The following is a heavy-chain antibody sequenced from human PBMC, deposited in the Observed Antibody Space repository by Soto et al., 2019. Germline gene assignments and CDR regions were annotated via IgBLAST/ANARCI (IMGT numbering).Heavy chain of an antibody. CDR1: GYTFPGYY. CDR3: ARVGATDAFDI. Sequence: ASVKVSCKASGYTFPGYYMHWVRQAPGQGLEWMGWINPNSGGTNYAQKFQGWVTMTRDTSISTAYMELSRLRSDDTAVYYCARVGATDAFDIWRQGTMVTVSS. V-gene: IGHV1-2*04. D-gene: IGHD1-26*01. CDR2: INPNSGGT. J-gene: IGHJ3*02.